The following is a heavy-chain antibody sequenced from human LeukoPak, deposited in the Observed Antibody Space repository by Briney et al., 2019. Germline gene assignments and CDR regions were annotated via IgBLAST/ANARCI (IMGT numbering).Heavy chain of an antibody. V-gene: IGHV3-53*01. Sequence: PGGSLRLSCAASGFSLSSNYMSWVRQAPGRGLEWVSVISGGGSTFYADSVKGRFTISRDSSKNTLYLQMNSLRAEDTAMYYCAGRDSGYYYGMDLWGLGTTVTVSS. CDR3: AGRDSGYYYGMDL. J-gene: IGHJ6*02. CDR1: GFSLSSNY. D-gene: IGHD2-21*02. CDR2: ISGGGST.